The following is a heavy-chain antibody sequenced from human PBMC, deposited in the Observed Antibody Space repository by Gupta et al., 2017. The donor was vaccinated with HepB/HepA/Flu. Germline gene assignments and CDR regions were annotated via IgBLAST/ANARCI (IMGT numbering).Heavy chain of an antibody. D-gene: IGHD1-26*01. J-gene: IGHJ6*02. V-gene: IGHV3-49*04. Sequence: EVQLVESGGGLVQPGRSLRLSCTASGFTFGDYAMSWVRQAPGKGLEWVGFIRSKAYGGTTEYAASVKGRFTISRDDSKSIAYLQMNSLKTEDTAVYYCTRVWEDYYYYYGMDVWGQGTTVTVSS. CDR3: TRVWEDYYYYYGMDV. CDR1: GFTFGDYA. CDR2: IRSKAYGGTT.